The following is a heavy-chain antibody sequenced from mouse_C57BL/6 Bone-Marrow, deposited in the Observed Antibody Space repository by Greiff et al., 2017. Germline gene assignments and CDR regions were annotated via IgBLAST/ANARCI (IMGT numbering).Heavy chain of an antibody. D-gene: IGHD2-1*01. CDR3: AREANLRWYWYFDV. CDR1: GFTFSSYG. CDR2: ISSGGSYT. J-gene: IGHJ1*03. Sequence: VQVVESGGDLVKPGGSLKLSCAASGFTFSSYGMSWVRQTPDKRLEWVATISSGGSYTYYQDSVKGRFTISRDNAKNTLYIQMSSQKSEDTAMYYWAREANLRWYWYFDVWGKGTTVTVSS. V-gene: IGHV5-6*01.